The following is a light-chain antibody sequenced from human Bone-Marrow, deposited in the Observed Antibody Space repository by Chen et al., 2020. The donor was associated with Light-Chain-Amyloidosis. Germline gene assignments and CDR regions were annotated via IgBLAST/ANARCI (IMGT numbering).Light chain of an antibody. CDR2: DDS. CDR1: NIGSTS. J-gene: IGLJ3*02. V-gene: IGLV3-21*02. CDR3: QVWDRSSDHPV. Sequence: SYVLTQPSSVSVAPGQTATIACGGNNIGSTSVDWYQQTPGQAPLLVVYDDSDRPSGIPERMAGSNGGNTAALTISRVEAGDEADDYCQVWDRSSDHPVFGGGTKLTVL.